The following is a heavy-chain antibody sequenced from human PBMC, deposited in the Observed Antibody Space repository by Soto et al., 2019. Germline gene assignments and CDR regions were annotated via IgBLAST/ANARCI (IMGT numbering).Heavy chain of an antibody. D-gene: IGHD6-19*01. J-gene: IGHJ6*02. CDR3: AKSGFTVALKNYYGMDV. CDR2: ISGSGGST. Sequence: GGSLRLSCAASGFTFSSYAMSWVRQAPGKGLEWVSAISGSGGSTYYADSVKGRFTISRDNSRNTLYLQMNSLRAEDTAVYYCAKSGFTVALKNYYGMDVWGQGTTVTVS. V-gene: IGHV3-23*01. CDR1: GFTFSSYA.